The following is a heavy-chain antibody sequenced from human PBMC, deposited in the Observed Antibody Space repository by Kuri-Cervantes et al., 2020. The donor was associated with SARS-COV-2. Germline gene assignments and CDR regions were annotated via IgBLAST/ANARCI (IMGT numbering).Heavy chain of an antibody. CDR1: GGSISSSSYY. CDR3: ARAGVGGYFDY. V-gene: IGHV4-39*07. CDR2: IYYSGST. J-gene: IGHJ4*02. Sequence: GSLRLSCTVSGGSISSSSYYWGWIRQPPGKGLEWIGSIYYSGSTYYNPSLKSRVTISVDTSKNQFSLKLSSVTAADTAVYYCARAGVGGYFDYWGQGTLVTVSS. D-gene: IGHD3-10*01.